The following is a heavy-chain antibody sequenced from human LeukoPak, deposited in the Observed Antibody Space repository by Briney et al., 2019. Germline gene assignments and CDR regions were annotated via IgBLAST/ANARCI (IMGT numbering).Heavy chain of an antibody. CDR3: ARVSIYGGSYDY. J-gene: IGHJ4*02. CDR1: GFTFSWGW. CDR2: IKQDGSEK. V-gene: IGHV3-7*01. Sequence: GGSLRLSCAASGFTFSWGWLRGFRQAPGKGLEWVANIKQDGSEKYYVDSVKGRFTISRDNAKNSLYLQMNSLRAEDTAVYYCARVSIYGGSYDYWGQGTLVTVSS. D-gene: IGHD4-23*01.